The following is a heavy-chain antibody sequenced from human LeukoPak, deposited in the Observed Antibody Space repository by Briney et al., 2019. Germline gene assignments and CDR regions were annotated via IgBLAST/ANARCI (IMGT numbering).Heavy chain of an antibody. V-gene: IGHV4-4*02. D-gene: IGHD3-22*01. J-gene: IGHJ6*03. CDR2: IYHSGST. CDR1: GASISSNNW. CDR3: ARQSDYDIDTSHYMDV. Sequence: SETLSLTCAVSGASISSNNWWNWVRQPPGKGLEWIGEIYHSGSTNYSPSLKSRITISVDKSKNHFSLKLTSVLAADTADYFCARQSDYDIDTSHYMDVWGKGTTVTVSS.